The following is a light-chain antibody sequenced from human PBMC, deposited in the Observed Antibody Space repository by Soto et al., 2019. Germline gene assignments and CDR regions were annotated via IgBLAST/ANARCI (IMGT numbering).Light chain of an antibody. J-gene: IGKJ1*01. Sequence: DIVMTQSPDSLAVSLGERATINCKSSQSLLYNSTNKTYLAWFQQKPGQPPTLLIYWASTRDSGVPDRFSGSGSGTDFTLKISRVEAEDVGVYYCMQSTHWPPTFGQGTKVDIK. CDR1: QSLLYNSTNKTY. CDR3: MQSTHWPPT. V-gene: IGKV4-1*01. CDR2: WAS.